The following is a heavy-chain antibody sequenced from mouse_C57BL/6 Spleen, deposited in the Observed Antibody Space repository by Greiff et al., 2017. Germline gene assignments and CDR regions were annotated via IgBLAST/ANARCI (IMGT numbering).Heavy chain of an antibody. Sequence: QVQLKQSGPELVKPGASVKISCKASGYAFSSSWMNWVKQRPGKGLEWIGRIYPGDGDTNYNGKFKGQDTLTADKSSSTAYMQLSSLTSEDSAVYFCARSGITGRYLVVWGTGTTVTVSS. D-gene: IGHD1-3*01. V-gene: IGHV1-82*01. CDR3: ARSGITGRYLVV. CDR1: GYAFSSSW. J-gene: IGHJ1*03. CDR2: IYPGDGDT.